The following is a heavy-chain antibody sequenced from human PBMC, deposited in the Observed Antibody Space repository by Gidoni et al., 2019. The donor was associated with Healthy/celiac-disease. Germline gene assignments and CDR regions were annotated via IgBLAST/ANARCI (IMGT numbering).Heavy chain of an antibody. CDR2: IYYSGST. Sequence: QLQLQESGPGLVKHSETLSLTCTVSGGSISSSSYYWGWIRQPPGKGLEWIGSIYYSGSTYYNPSLKSRVTISVDTSKNQFSLKLSSVTAADTAVYYCASLLVMVRGVIITNWGQGTLVTVSS. J-gene: IGHJ4*02. CDR3: ASLLVMVRGVIITN. V-gene: IGHV4-39*01. CDR1: GGSISSSSYY. D-gene: IGHD3-10*01.